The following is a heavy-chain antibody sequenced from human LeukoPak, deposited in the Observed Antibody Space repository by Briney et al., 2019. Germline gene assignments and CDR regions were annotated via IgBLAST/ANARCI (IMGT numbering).Heavy chain of an antibody. V-gene: IGHV4-59*12. J-gene: IGHJ6*02. CDR2: IYYSGST. CDR3: AREDYYYYGMDV. CDR1: GGSISSYY. Sequence: SETLPLTCTVSGGSISSYYWSWIRQPPGKGLEWIGYIYYSGSTNYNPSLKSRVTISVDTSKNQFSLKLSSVTAADTAVYYCAREDYYYYGMDVWGQGTTVTVSS.